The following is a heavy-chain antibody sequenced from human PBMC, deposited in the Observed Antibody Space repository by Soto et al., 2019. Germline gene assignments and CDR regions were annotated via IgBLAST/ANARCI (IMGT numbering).Heavy chain of an antibody. CDR2: INPGDSDI. Sequence: GESLKISCKGFGYSFTTYWIARVRQIPGKGLEWMGIINPGDSDIRYSPSLQGQVTISADNSISTAYLQWSSLKAADTAMYYCASHDQFYYYYNGMDVWGQGTAVTVSS. CDR1: GYSFTTYW. CDR3: ASHDQFYYYYNGMDV. V-gene: IGHV5-51*01. J-gene: IGHJ6*02.